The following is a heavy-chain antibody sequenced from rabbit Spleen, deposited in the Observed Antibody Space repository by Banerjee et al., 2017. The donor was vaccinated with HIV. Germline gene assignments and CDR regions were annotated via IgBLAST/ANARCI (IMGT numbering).Heavy chain of an antibody. D-gene: IGHD3-1*01. J-gene: IGHJ4*01. V-gene: IGHV1S45*01. CDR2: IYTGNAKT. CDR1: GFSFSSSDY. CDR3: ARDLASVVGWNFGL. Sequence: QEQLEESGGGLVQPEGSLALTCKASGFSFSSSDYICWVRQAPGKGLEWIGCIYTGNAKTYYASWAKGRFTISKTSSPTVTLQMTSLTVADTATYFCARDLASVVGWNFGLWGPGTLVTVS.